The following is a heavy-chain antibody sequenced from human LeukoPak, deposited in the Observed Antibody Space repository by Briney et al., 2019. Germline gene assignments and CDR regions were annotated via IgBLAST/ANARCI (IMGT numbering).Heavy chain of an antibody. CDR1: GFTFSSYA. CDR3: AKNIVVVGYGAFDI. V-gene: IGHV3-23*01. J-gene: IGHJ3*02. Sequence: GGSLRLSCAASGFTFSSYAMSWVRQAPGKGLEWVSAISSSGGSTYYAGSVKGRFTISRDNSKNTLYLQMNSLRAEDTAVYYCAKNIVVVGYGAFDIWGQGTMVTVSS. CDR2: ISSSGGST. D-gene: IGHD2-21*01.